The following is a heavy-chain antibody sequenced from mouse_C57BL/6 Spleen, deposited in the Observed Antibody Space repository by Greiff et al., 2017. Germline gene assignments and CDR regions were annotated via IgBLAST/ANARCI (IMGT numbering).Heavy chain of an antibody. V-gene: IGHV1-80*01. CDR1: GYAFSSYW. D-gene: IGHD3-2*02. CDR3: ARGAQATDYAMDY. Sequence: QVQLQQSGAELVKPGASVKISCKASGYAFSSYWMNWVKQRPGKGLEWIGQIYPGDGDTNYNGKFKGKATLTADKSSSTAYMQLSSLTSEDSAVYYCARGAQATDYAMDYWGQGTSVTVSS. J-gene: IGHJ4*01. CDR2: IYPGDGDT.